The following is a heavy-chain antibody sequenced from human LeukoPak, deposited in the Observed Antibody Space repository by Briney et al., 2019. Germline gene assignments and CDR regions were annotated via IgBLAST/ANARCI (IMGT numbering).Heavy chain of an antibody. D-gene: IGHD3-22*01. CDR1: GFTFDDYG. CDR3: ARSLDRKDSGYGAFDI. V-gene: IGHV3-20*01. Sequence: PGGSLRLSCAASGFTFDDYGMSWVRQAPGKGLEWVSGINWNGGSTGYADSAKGRFTISRDNAKNSLYLQMNSLRAEDMALYHCARSLDRKDSGYGAFDIWGQGTMVTVSS. J-gene: IGHJ3*02. CDR2: INWNGGST.